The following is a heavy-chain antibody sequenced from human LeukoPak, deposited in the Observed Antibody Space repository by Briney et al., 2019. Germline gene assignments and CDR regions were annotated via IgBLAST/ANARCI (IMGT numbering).Heavy chain of an antibody. CDR3: ASDGGAFDI. Sequence: SGTLSLTCAVYGGSFSGYYWSWIRQPPGKGLEWIGEINHSGSTNYNPSLKSRVTISVDTSKNQFSLKLSSVTAADTAVYYCASDGGAFDIWGQGTMVTVSS. CDR1: GGSFSGYY. V-gene: IGHV4-34*01. CDR2: INHSGST. J-gene: IGHJ3*02.